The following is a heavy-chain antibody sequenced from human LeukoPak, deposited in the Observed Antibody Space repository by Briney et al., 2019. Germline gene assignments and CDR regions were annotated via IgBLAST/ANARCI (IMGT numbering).Heavy chain of an antibody. CDR3: VRRIAVAGSPVYYFDY. CDR2: INPKSGVT. D-gene: IGHD6-19*01. CDR1: AYTLTAYY. Sequence: GASVKVSCKASAYTLTAYYMRWVRQAPGQGLEWMGWINPKSGVTNYAQKFQGRVTMTWDTSINTTFMELSRLRSDDTAVYYCVRRIAVAGSPVYYFDYWGQGTLVTVSS. J-gene: IGHJ4*02. V-gene: IGHV1-2*02.